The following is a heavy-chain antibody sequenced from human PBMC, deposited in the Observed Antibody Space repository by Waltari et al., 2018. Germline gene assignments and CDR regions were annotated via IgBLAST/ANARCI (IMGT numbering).Heavy chain of an antibody. CDR3: ATSIVGATTGSYFDY. CDR1: GDTFTTYG. D-gene: IGHD1-26*01. J-gene: IGHJ4*02. CDR2: IIPIIGTT. V-gene: IGHV1-69*14. Sequence: QVQLVQSGAEVKKPGSSVKVSCKSSGDTFTTYGISWVRQAPGQGLEWMGGIIPIIGTTNYAQKFQGRVTITADKSTTTAYMELSSLRSEDTAVYYCATSIVGATTGSYFDYWGQGTLVTVSS.